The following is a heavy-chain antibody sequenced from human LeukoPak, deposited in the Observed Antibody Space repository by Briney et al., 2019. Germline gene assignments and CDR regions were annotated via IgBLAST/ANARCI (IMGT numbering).Heavy chain of an antibody. CDR3: ARDSGVTPGYFDY. CDR1: GGSISSGGYY. Sequence: SETLSLTCTVSGGSISSGGYYWSWIRQHPGKGLEWIGYIYYSGSTYYNPSLKSRVTISVDTSKNQFSLKLSSVTAADTAVYYCARDSGVTPGYFDYWGQGTPVTVSS. CDR2: IYYSGST. V-gene: IGHV4-31*03. J-gene: IGHJ4*02. D-gene: IGHD4-23*01.